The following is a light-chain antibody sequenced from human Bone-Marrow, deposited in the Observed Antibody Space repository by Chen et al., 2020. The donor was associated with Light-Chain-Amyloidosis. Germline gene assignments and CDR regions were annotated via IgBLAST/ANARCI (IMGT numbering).Light chain of an antibody. Sequence: SYVLTQPSSVSVAPGQTATIACGGNNIGSTSVHWYQQTPGQAPPLVVYDDSDRPSGIPERLSGSNSGNTATLTISRVEAGDEADCYCQVWDRSSDRPVFGGGTKLTVL. CDR2: DDS. V-gene: IGLV3-21*02. CDR3: QVWDRSSDRPV. J-gene: IGLJ3*02. CDR1: NIGSTS.